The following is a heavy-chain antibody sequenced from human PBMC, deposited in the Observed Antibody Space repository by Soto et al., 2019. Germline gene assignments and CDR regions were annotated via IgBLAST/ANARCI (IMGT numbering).Heavy chain of an antibody. J-gene: IGHJ4*02. D-gene: IGHD3-22*01. CDR2: IIPIFGTA. V-gene: IGHV1-69*13. Sequence: SVKVSRKASGGTFSSYAISWVRQAPGQGLEWMGGIIPIFGTADYAQKFQGRVTITADESTSTAYMELSSLRSEDTAVYYCASHYDSSGYYYRGLDYWGQGTLVTVSS. CDR1: GGTFSSYA. CDR3: ASHYDSSGYYYRGLDY.